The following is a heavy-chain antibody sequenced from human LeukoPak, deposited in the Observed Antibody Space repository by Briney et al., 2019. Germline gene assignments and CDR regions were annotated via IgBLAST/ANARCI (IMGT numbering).Heavy chain of an antibody. CDR2: IYYSGST. D-gene: IGHD1-26*01. Sequence: SQTLSLTCAVSGGSISSGGYSWSWIRQPPGKGLEWIGYIYYSGSTNYNPSLKSRVTISVDTSKNQFSLKLSSVTAADTAVYYCARIKRYSGSYSWFDPWGQGTLVTVSS. CDR3: ARIKRYSGSYSWFDP. J-gene: IGHJ5*02. CDR1: GGSISSGGYS. V-gene: IGHV4-61*08.